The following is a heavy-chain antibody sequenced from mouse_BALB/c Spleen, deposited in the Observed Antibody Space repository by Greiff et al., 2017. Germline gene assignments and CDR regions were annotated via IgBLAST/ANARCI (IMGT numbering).Heavy chain of an antibody. CDR1: GYTFTDYN. J-gene: IGHJ4*01. D-gene: IGHD2-1*01. Sequence: EVQLQQSGPELVKPGASVKISCKASGYTFTDYNMHWVKQSHGKSLEWIGYIYPYNGGTGHNQKFKSKATLTVDNSSSTAYMELRSLTSEDSAVYYCARSDGNLYYYAMDYWGQGTSVTVSS. CDR3: ARSDGNLYYYAMDY. CDR2: IYPYNGGT. V-gene: IGHV1S29*02.